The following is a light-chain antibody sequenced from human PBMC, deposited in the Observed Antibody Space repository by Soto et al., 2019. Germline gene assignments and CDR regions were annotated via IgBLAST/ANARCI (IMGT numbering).Light chain of an antibody. CDR2: GAS. CDR1: QSVSSSY. J-gene: IGKJ5*01. V-gene: IGKV3-20*01. CDR3: QQYGSSRIT. Sequence: IVMTQSPATLSVSPGDRATLSCRAGQSVSSSYLAWYQQKPGQAPRLLIYGASSRATGIPDRFSGSGSGTDFTLTISRLEPEDFAVYYCQQYGSSRITFGQGTRLEIK.